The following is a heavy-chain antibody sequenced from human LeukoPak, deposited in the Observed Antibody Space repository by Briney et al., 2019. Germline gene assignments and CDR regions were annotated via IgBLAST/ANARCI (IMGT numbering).Heavy chain of an antibody. J-gene: IGHJ3*02. CDR3: ARDYYDSSGYEAIAFDI. V-gene: IGHV3-21*01. D-gene: IGHD3-22*01. CDR2: ISSSSSYI. Sequence: PGGSLRLSCAASGFTFSSYSMNWVRQAPGKGLEWVSSISSSSSYIYYADSVKGRFTISRDNAKNSLYLQMNSLRAEDTAVYYCARDYYDSSGYEAIAFDIWGQGTMVTVSS. CDR1: GFTFSSYS.